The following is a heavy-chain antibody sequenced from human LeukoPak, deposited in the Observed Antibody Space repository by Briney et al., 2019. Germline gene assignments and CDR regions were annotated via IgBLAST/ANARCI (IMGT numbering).Heavy chain of an antibody. D-gene: IGHD3-9*01. CDR1: GFTFSRSA. J-gene: IGHJ4*02. CDR2: IKQDGSEK. CDR3: AGGTGFIIKD. V-gene: IGHV3-7*03. Sequence: GGSLRLSCAASGFTFSRSAMHWVRQSPGKGLEWVANIKQDGSEKNYVDSVKGRFTISRDNAKNSLYLQMNNLRVEDTAMYYCAGGTGFIIKDWGQGTLVTVSS.